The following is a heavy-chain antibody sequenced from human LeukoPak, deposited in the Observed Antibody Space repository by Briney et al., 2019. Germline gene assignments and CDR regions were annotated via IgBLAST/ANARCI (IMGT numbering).Heavy chain of an antibody. CDR3: AREVRSSGYSLDY. D-gene: IGHD6-19*01. CDR2: IYSSGST. V-gene: IGHV4-4*07. CDR1: GGSISSYY. J-gene: IGHJ4*02. Sequence: KPSETLSLTCTVSGGSISSYYWSWIRQPAGKGLEWIGRIYSSGSTNYNPSLKSRVTMLVDTSKNQFSLKLRSVTAADTAVYYCAREVRSSGYSLDYWGQGTLVTVSS.